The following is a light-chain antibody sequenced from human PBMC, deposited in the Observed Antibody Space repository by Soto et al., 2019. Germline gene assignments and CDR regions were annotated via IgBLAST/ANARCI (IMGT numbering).Light chain of an antibody. J-gene: IGKJ1*01. V-gene: IGKV1-5*01. CDR2: DAS. CDR3: HQYNAYSPWS. Sequence: DIQMTQTPSTVSPSVAARDTITCRASPSVSTWWAWYQQKQGKAPRLLIYDASTLESGVPSRFSGSGAGTEFTLTISSLQPDDFATYYCHQYNAYSPWSFGQGTKVE. CDR1: PSVSTW.